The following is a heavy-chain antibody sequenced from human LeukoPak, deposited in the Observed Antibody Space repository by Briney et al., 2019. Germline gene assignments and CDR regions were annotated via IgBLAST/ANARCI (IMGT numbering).Heavy chain of an antibody. D-gene: IGHD3-22*01. Sequence: GRSLRLSCAASGFTFSSYGMHWVRRAPGKGLEWVAVIWYDGSNKYYADSVKGRFTISRDNSKNTLYLQMNSLRAEDTAVYYCARERGWLNDYNWFDPWGQGTLVTVSS. CDR2: IWYDGSNK. CDR1: GFTFSSYG. CDR3: ARERGWLNDYNWFDP. V-gene: IGHV3-33*01. J-gene: IGHJ5*02.